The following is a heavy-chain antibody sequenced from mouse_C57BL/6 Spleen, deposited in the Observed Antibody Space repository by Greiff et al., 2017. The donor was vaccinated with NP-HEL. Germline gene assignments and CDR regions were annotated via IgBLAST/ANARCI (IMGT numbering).Heavy chain of an antibody. CDR3: AREGVYYAMDY. V-gene: IGHV5-16*01. Sequence: EVQLVESEGGLVQPGSSMKLSCTASGFTFSDYYMAWVRQVPEKGLEWVANINYDGSSTYYLDSLKSRFIISRDNAKNILYLQMSSLKSEDTATYYCAREGVYYAMDYWGQGTSVTVSS. CDR2: INYDGSST. CDR1: GFTFSDYY. J-gene: IGHJ4*01.